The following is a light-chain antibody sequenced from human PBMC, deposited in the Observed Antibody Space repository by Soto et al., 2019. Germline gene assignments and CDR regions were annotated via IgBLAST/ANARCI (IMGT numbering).Light chain of an antibody. V-gene: IGKV1-39*01. Sequence: DIQMTQSPFSLSASVGDRVSITCRASQTISSYLNWFQQKPGEAPNLLIYAASTLQRGVPSRFSGSGSGTDFTLIINNLQPEDFATYYCQQSYDHPVTFGQGTR. CDR1: QTISSY. CDR2: AAS. CDR3: QQSYDHPVT. J-gene: IGKJ5*01.